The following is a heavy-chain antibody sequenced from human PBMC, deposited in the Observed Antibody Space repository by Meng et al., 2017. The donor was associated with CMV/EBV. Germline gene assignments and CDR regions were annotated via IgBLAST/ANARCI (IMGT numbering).Heavy chain of an antibody. V-gene: IGHV2-5*02. CDR2: IYWDDDK. Sequence: QITLKEAGPPLVKPTQTLPLTCTFSGFSLSTSGVGVGWIRQPPGKALEWLALIYWDDDKRYSPSLKSRLTITKDTSKNQVVLTMTNMDPVDTATYYCARIAAAGRFDYWGQGTLVTVSS. CDR3: ARIAAAGRFDY. D-gene: IGHD6-13*01. J-gene: IGHJ4*02. CDR1: GFSLSTSGVG.